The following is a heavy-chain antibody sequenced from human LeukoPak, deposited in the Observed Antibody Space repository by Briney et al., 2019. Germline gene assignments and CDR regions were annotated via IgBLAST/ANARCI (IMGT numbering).Heavy chain of an antibody. Sequence: GGSLRLSCAASGFTFSSYGMHWVRQAPGKGLEWVAFIRYDGSNKYYADSVKGRFTISRDNSKTTLYLQMNSLRSEDTAVYYCARDFFRSGHHWTYFDFWGQGTLVTVSS. CDR1: GFTFSSYG. CDR2: IRYDGSNK. D-gene: IGHD3-3*01. CDR3: ARDFFRSGHHWTYFDF. J-gene: IGHJ4*02. V-gene: IGHV3-30*02.